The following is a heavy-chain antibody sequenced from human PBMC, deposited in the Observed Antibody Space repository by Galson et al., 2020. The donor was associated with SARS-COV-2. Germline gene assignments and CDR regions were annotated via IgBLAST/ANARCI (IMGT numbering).Heavy chain of an antibody. Sequence: SETLSLTCAVYGGSFSDYYWTWIRQPPGKGLEWIGEINHRGRTNYNPSLKSRVTISVDTSKNQFPLKLNSVTAADTAVYYCARDLVGGSYLFDYWGQGTLVTVSS. J-gene: IGHJ4*02. CDR3: ARDLVGGSYLFDY. V-gene: IGHV4-34*01. CDR1: GGSFSDYY. D-gene: IGHD1-26*01. CDR2: INHRGRT.